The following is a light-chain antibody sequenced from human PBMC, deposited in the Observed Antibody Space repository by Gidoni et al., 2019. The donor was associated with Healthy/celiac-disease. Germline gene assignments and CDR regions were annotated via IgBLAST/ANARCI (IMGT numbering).Light chain of an antibody. J-gene: IGKJ2*01. V-gene: IGKV3-11*01. CDR2: DAS. CDR3: QQRSNWRDT. Sequence: EIVLTQSPATLSLSPGERATLSCRASQSVSSYLAWYQQNPGQAPRLLIYDASNMATGIPARFSGSGSGTDFTLTISSLEPEDFAVYYCQQRSNWRDTFGQGTKLEIK. CDR1: QSVSSY.